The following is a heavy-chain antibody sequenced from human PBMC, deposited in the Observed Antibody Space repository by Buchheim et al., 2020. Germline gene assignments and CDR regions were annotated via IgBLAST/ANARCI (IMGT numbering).Heavy chain of an antibody. CDR1: GGSISSGGFY. V-gene: IGHV4-61*02. Sequence: QVQLQESGPGLVKPSQTLSLTCTGSGGSISSGGFYWTWIRKPAGKGLEWIGRIYTSGTTDYNPSLKSRVIISLDTSKNQFPLDLTPVTAADSAVYYCARGTPNCGGGGCHGVWFDPWGQGIL. D-gene: IGHD2-21*01. CDR3: ARGTPNCGGGGCHGVWFDP. J-gene: IGHJ5*02. CDR2: IYTSGTT.